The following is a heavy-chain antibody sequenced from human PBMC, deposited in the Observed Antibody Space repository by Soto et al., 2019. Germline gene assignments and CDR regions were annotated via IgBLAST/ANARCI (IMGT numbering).Heavy chain of an antibody. J-gene: IGHJ4*02. V-gene: IGHV1-18*01. CDR1: GDTITNYG. D-gene: IGHD6-19*01. CDR3: ASATSIAVAGKER. CDR2: ISFYNGNT. Sequence: QVQLVQSGGEVRKPGASVKVSCKASGDTITNYGISWVRQAPGQGLEWMGWISFYNGNTKYAQNLQARVTLTTDTSTSTAYMELRSLRSDDTAVYYCASATSIAVAGKERWGQGTLVTVSS.